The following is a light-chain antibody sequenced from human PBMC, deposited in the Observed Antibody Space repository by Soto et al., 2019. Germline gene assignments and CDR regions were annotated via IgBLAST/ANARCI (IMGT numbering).Light chain of an antibody. CDR1: NIRNKS. Sequence: SYELTQTTSVSVAPAQTARITCGGNNIRNKSVQWYQQKPGQAPVVVVYDDTNRPSGLPERFSGSNSGNTATLTISRVEDGDEADYYCQMWDSSSDHWVFGGGTKLTVL. J-gene: IGLJ3*02. CDR3: QMWDSSSDHWV. V-gene: IGLV3-21*02. CDR2: DDT.